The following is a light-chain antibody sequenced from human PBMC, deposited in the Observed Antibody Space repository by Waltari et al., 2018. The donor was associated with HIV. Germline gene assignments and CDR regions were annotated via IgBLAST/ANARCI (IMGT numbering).Light chain of an antibody. CDR3: QVWDPSSDHVV. CDR1: DIETKN. V-gene: IGLV3-21*02. J-gene: IGLJ2*01. CDR2: DDS. Sequence: SYVLTQPPSLSVAPGQPARINCRGNDIETKNVHWYQHKPGQAPVLVVDDDSDRPSGIPERFSGSNSGNTATLSITRVEAGDEADYYCQVWDPSSDHVVFGGGTKLTVL.